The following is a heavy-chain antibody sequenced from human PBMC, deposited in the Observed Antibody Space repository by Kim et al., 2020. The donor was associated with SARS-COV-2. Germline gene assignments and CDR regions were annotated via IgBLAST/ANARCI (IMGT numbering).Heavy chain of an antibody. CDR1: GFTFSSYW. CDR2: IKQDGSEK. V-gene: IGHV3-7*03. D-gene: IGHD6-13*01. CDR3: ARDLLIAAADLRWYYYYGMDV. Sequence: GGSLRLSCAASGFTFSSYWMGWVRQAPGKGLEWVANIKQDGSEKYYVDSVKGRFTISRDNAKNSLYLQMNSLRAEDTAVYYCARDLLIAAADLRWYYYYGMDVWGQGTTVTVSS. J-gene: IGHJ6*02.